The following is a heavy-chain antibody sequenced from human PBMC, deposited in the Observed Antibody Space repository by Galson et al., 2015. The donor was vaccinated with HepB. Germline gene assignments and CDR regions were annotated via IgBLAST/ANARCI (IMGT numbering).Heavy chain of an antibody. Sequence: SLRLSCAASGFTFSSYAMSWVRQAPGKGLEWVSAISGGGGSTYNADSVKGRFTISRDNSKNTLYLQMNSLRAEDTAVYYCARTYTNSWYYCDYWGQGTLVTVSS. D-gene: IGHD6-13*01. V-gene: IGHV3-23*01. J-gene: IGHJ4*02. CDR1: GFTFSSYA. CDR2: ISGGGGST. CDR3: ARTYTNSWYYCDY.